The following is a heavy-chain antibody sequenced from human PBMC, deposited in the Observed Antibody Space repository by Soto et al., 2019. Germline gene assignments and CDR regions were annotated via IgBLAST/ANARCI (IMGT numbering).Heavy chain of an antibody. CDR3: ARVRQYCSGTSCYLDP. D-gene: IGHD2-2*01. Sequence: SETLSLTCAVSGGSISSSNWWHWVRQPPGKGLEWIGEIHHSGTTNYNPSLKSRVAISVDKSKNQFSLKLNSVTAADTAVYYCARVRQYCSGTSCYLDPWGQGTLVTVS. CDR2: IHHSGTT. CDR1: GGSISSSNW. J-gene: IGHJ5*02. V-gene: IGHV4-4*02.